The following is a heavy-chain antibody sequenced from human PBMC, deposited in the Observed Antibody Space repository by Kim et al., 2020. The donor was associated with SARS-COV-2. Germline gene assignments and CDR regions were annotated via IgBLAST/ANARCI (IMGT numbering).Heavy chain of an antibody. J-gene: IGHJ6*02. Sequence: GGSLRLSCAASGFTFSSYGMHWVRQAPGKGLEWVAVISYDGSNKYYADSVKGRFTISRDNSKNTLYPQMNSLRAEDTAVYYCAKDGKYSSGWSYYYGMDVWGQGTTVTVSS. D-gene: IGHD6-19*01. CDR2: ISYDGSNK. CDR1: GFTFSSYG. CDR3: AKDGKYSSGWSYYYGMDV. V-gene: IGHV3-30*18.